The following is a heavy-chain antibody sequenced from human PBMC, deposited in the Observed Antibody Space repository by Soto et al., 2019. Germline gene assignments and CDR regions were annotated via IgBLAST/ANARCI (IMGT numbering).Heavy chain of an antibody. CDR1: GFTFSSYA. CDR3: AKALEMATILSYFDY. CDR2: ISGSGGST. Sequence: AGSLRLSCAASGFTFSSYAMSWVRQAPGKGLEWVSAISGSGGSTYYADSVKGRFTISRDNSKNTLYLQMNSLRAEDTAVYYCAKALEMATILSYFDYWGQGTLVTVSS. V-gene: IGHV3-23*01. J-gene: IGHJ4*02. D-gene: IGHD5-12*01.